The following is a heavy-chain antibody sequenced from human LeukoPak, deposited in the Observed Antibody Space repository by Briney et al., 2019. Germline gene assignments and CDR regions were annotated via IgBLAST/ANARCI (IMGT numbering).Heavy chain of an antibody. Sequence: SETLSLTCSVSGGSISSSSYYWGWIRQPPGKGLEWIGSIYYSGSTYYNPSLKSRVTISVDTSKNQFSLKLSSVTAADTAVYYCARFPLGTRVHPIWGQGTLVTVSS. CDR2: IYYSGST. CDR1: GGSISSSSYY. J-gene: IGHJ4*02. CDR3: ARFPLGTRVHPI. V-gene: IGHV4-39*07. D-gene: IGHD4-23*01.